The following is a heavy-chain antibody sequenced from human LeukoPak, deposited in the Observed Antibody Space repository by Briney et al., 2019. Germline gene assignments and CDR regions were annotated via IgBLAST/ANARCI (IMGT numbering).Heavy chain of an antibody. Sequence: GESLKISCKGSEYTFTNYWIGWVRQMPGKGLEWMGVIYPGDSNTRYSPSFQGQVTISADKSISTAYLQWSSLKTSDTAMYYCARRAISEAFDYWGQGTLVTVSS. CDR3: ARRAISEAFDY. CDR2: IYPGDSNT. J-gene: IGHJ4*02. CDR1: EYTFTNYW. V-gene: IGHV5-51*01. D-gene: IGHD3-3*02.